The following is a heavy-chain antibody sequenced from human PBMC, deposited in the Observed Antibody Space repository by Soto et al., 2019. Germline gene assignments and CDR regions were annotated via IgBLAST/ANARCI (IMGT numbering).Heavy chain of an antibody. V-gene: IGHV2-5*02. J-gene: IGHJ4*02. D-gene: IGHD4-17*01. CDR3: AHDRIFGDYMYYFDS. CDR1: GFSLSTSRVG. CDR2: IYWDDDK. Sequence: QITLKESGPTLVKPTQTLTLTCTFSGFSLSTSRVGVGWIRQPPGKALEWLALIYWDDDKRYSPSLKTRLTITKDTSKNQVVLTMTNMDPVDTATYYCAHDRIFGDYMYYFDSWGQGTLVTVSS.